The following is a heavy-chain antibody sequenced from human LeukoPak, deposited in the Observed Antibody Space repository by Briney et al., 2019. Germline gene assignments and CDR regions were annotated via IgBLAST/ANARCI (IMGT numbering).Heavy chain of an antibody. CDR3: ARSDIVVVPAAMGGEYFQH. V-gene: IGHV1-18*04. D-gene: IGHD2-2*01. CDR2: ISAYNGNT. Sequence: ASVKVSCKASGYTFTSYGISCVRQAPGQGLEWMGWISAYNGNTNYAQKLQGRVTMTTDTSTSTAYMELRSLRSDDTAVYYCARSDIVVVPAAMGGEYFQHWGQGTLVTVSS. CDR1: GYTFTSYG. J-gene: IGHJ1*01.